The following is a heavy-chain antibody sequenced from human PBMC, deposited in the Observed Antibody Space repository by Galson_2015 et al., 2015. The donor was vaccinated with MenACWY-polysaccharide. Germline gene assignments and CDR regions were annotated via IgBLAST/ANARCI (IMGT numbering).Heavy chain of an antibody. CDR3: VKAHETSGWNRGPGY. CDR1: GFTFSSYW. Sequence: SLRLSCAASGFTFSSYWMHWVRQVPGKGLVGVSRISLDGRNTYYADPVEGRFTISRDNSKNTLYLQMHDLRAEDTAVYYCVKAHETSGWNRGPGYWGQGTLVTVSS. CDR2: ISLDGRNT. V-gene: IGHV3-74*01. J-gene: IGHJ4*02. D-gene: IGHD1-1*01.